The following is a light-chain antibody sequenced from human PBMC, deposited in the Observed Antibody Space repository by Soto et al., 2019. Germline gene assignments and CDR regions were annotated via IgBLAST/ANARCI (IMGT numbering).Light chain of an antibody. J-gene: IGLJ2*01. V-gene: IGLV4-69*01. CDR1: SGHSSYA. CDR3: QTWGTGIQV. CDR2: LNSDGSH. Sequence: QPVLTQSPSASASLGASVKLTCTLSSGHSSYAIAWHQQQPEKGHRYLMKLNSDGSHSKGDGIPDRFSGSSSGAERYLTISSLQSEDEADYYCQTWGTGIQVFGGGTKLTVL.